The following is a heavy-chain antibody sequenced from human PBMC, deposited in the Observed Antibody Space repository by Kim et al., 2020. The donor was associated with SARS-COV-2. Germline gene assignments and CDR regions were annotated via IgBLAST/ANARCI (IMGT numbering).Heavy chain of an antibody. CDR1: GYTFTSYA. J-gene: IGHJ4*02. CDR3: ARGGGYCSSTSCLPL. CDR2: INAGNGNT. V-gene: IGHV1-3*01. Sequence: ASVKVSCKASGYTFTSYAMHWVRQAPGQRLEWMGWINAGNGNTKYSQKFQGRVTITRDTSASTAYMELSSLRSEDTAVYYCARGGGYCSSTSCLPLWGQGTLVTVSS. D-gene: IGHD2-2*01.